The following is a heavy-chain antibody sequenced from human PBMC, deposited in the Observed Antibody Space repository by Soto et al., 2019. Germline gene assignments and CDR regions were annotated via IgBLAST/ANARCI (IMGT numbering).Heavy chain of an antibody. J-gene: IGHJ4*02. Sequence: ASVKGSCKASGATFSGCGFSWVRQAPGQGLEWMGGITPTLATTNYAQNLQGRVTITADEYTAHSFMELTSLTSADTTVYYCARGITTGATIERADYGGQATLVTVSS. CDR3: ARGITTGATIERADY. CDR1: GATFSGCG. D-gene: IGHD1-1*01. CDR2: ITPTLATT. V-gene: IGHV1-69*13.